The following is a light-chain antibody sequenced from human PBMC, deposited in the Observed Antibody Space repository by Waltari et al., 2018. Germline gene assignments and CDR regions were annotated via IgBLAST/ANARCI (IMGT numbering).Light chain of an antibody. Sequence: QTVVTQEPSFSVSPGGTVTLTCGLSSGSVSINSYASWYQQTPGQAPRTTVYTTDTRSSGVPDRFSGSILGNKAALTITGAQADDECDYYCMLYVGSGIWVFGGGTKLTVL. CDR1: SGSVSINSY. CDR2: TTD. V-gene: IGLV8-61*01. J-gene: IGLJ2*01. CDR3: MLYVGSGIWV.